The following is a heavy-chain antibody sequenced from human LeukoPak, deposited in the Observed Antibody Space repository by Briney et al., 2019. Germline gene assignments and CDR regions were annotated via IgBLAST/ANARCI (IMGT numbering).Heavy chain of an antibody. Sequence: SDTLSLTCSVSGGSISSFYWSWIRRPAGKGLEWIGRISTSGNSDYNPSLKSRVTISVDTSKNQFSLKLSSVTAADTAVYYCARDRYYYDSSGYRFFDYWGQGTLVTVSS. CDR2: ISTSGNS. V-gene: IGHV4-4*07. J-gene: IGHJ4*02. CDR1: GGSISSFY. CDR3: ARDRYYYDSSGYRFFDY. D-gene: IGHD3-22*01.